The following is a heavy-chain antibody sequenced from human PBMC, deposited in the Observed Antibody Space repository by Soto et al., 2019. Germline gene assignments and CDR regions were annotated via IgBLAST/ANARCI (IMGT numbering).Heavy chain of an antibody. J-gene: IGHJ5*02. CDR1: GFTFGSYA. V-gene: IGHV3-23*01. CDR2: ISGSGGST. Sequence: PGGSLRLSCGASGFTFGSYAMIWVGRAPGKGLEWVSAISGSGGSTYYADSVKGRFTISRDNSKNTLYLQMNSLRAEDTAVYYCAKTEGYCSGGSCYINWFDPWGQGNLVTVSS. CDR3: AKTEGYCSGGSCYINWFDP. D-gene: IGHD2-15*01.